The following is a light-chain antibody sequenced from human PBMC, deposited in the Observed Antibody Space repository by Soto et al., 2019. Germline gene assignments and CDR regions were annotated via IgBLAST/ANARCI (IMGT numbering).Light chain of an antibody. Sequence: QSALTQPASVSGSPGQSITISCTGTSSDVGGYNYVSWYQQHPGKAPKLMIYDVSNRPSGVSNLFSGSKSGNTASLTISGLQAEDEADYYCTSHTSTSTRVFGGGTKVTVL. CDR3: TSHTSTSTRV. V-gene: IGLV2-14*01. CDR2: DVS. CDR1: SSDVGGYNY. J-gene: IGLJ2*01.